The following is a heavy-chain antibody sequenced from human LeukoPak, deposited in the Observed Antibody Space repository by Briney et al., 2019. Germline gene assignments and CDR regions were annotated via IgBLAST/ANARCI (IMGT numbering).Heavy chain of an antibody. Sequence: GRSLRLSCAASGFTFSSYAMHWVRQAPGKGLEWVAVISYDGSNKYYADSVKGRFTISRDNSKNTLYLQMNSLRAEDTAVYYCASPLYGSSTSWDLEYGGQGTLVTVSA. J-gene: IGHJ4*02. CDR1: GFTFSSYA. D-gene: IGHD2-2*01. V-gene: IGHV3-30-3*01. CDR2: ISYDGSNK. CDR3: ASPLYGSSTSWDLEY.